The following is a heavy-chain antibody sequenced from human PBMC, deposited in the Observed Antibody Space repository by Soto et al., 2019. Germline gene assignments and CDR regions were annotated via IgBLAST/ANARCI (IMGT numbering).Heavy chain of an antibody. Sequence: EVQVVESGGGLVKPGGSLRLSCTFTFSMYSMNWVRQAPGKGLEXVASISSGSAYIKYAESVKGRFTISRDNAKNSLHLQMNSLRAEDTAIYHCARDQGGSYDSWFDPWGQGTLVTVSS. CDR2: ISSGSAYI. D-gene: IGHD1-26*01. V-gene: IGHV3-21*06. J-gene: IGHJ5*02. CDR1: FTFSMYS. CDR3: ARDQGGSYDSWFDP.